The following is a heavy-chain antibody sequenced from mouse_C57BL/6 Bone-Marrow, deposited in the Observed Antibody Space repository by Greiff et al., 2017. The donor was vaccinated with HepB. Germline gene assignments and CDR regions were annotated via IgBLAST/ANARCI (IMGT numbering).Heavy chain of an antibody. CDR3: ARDIAWFAD. Sequence: QVQLQQPGAELVKPGASVKISCKATGYTFTSYWITGVKPRPGQGLEWIGDIFPGSGITNYNEKFKCKATLTVDTSTNTAYMQLRNRTTEDSEIYYYARDIAWFADWGQGTLVTVSA. V-gene: IGHV1-55*01. J-gene: IGHJ3*01. CDR1: GYTFTSYW. CDR2: IFPGSGIT.